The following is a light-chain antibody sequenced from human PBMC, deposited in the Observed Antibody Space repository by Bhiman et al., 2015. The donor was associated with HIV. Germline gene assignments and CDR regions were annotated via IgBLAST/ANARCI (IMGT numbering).Light chain of an antibody. CDR3: TSYTATASFV. Sequence: QSVLTQPASVSGSPGQSITISCTGTSRDVGGYDYVSWYQQHPGKAPRLIIYDVSQRPSGISNRFSGSKSGNTASLTISGLQAEDEADYYCTSYTATASFVFGGATKVTVL. V-gene: IGLV2-14*03. CDR1: SRDVGGYDY. J-gene: IGLJ1*01. CDR2: DVS.